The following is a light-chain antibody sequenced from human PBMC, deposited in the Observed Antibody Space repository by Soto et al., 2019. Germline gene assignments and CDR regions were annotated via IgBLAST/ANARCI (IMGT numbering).Light chain of an antibody. CDR2: GAS. CDR1: QSVGSNY. CDR3: QEYGSSRT. J-gene: IGKJ1*01. Sequence: EIVLTQSPGTLSLSPGESVTLSCRASQSVGSNYLAWYQQKPGQAPRLLIYGASNRATGIPDRFSGSGSGTDFNITISRLEPEDFAVYYCQEYGSSRTFGQGTKVEIE. V-gene: IGKV3-20*01.